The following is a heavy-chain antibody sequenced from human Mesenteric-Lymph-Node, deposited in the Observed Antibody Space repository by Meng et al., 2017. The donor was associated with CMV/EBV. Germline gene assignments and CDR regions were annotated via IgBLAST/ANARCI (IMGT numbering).Heavy chain of an antibody. Sequence: GESLKISCAVSGFTFSHYAMSWVRQAPGKGLEWVSVIDNGGSGTYYADSVKGRFTISRDNSKNTLNLQMNSLRAEDTAVYYCARDRMATFLGYYYYGMDVWGQGTTVTVSS. CDR2: IDNGGSGT. V-gene: IGHV3-23*03. CDR3: ARDRMATFLGYYYYGMDV. J-gene: IGHJ6*02. D-gene: IGHD5-24*01. CDR1: GFTFSHYA.